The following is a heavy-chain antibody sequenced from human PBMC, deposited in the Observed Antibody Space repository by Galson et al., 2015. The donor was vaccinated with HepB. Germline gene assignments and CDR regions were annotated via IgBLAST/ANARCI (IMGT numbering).Heavy chain of an antibody. V-gene: IGHV1-2*02. J-gene: IGHJ4*02. CDR1: GYTFTGYY. D-gene: IGHD6-13*01. CDR3: ARDLNNRSWHGSAFDF. Sequence: SVKVSCKASGYTFTGYYLHWVRQAPGQGLEWMGWINPNSGGTDYAQKFQGRVTMTRDTSISTAYMELSRLRSDDTAVYYCARDLNNRSWHGSAFDFWGQGTLVTVSS. CDR2: INPNSGGT.